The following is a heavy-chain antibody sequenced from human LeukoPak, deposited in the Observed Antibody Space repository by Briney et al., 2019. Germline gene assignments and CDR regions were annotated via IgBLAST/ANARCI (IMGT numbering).Heavy chain of an antibody. CDR2: IGDSGIHT. J-gene: IGHJ4*02. CDR3: AERLAARPFPPPFDY. Sequence: GGSLRLSCAASGFTFSSYAMSWVRQAPGKGLEWVSAIGDSGIHTYHADSVKGRFTISRDNSKNTLYLQMNSLRAGDTAVYYCAERLAARPFPPPFDYWGQGTLVTVSS. D-gene: IGHD6-6*01. V-gene: IGHV3-23*01. CDR1: GFTFSSYA.